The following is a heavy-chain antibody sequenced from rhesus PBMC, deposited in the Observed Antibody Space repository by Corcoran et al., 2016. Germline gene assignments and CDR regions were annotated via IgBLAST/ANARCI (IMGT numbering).Heavy chain of an antibody. CDR3: ARDTDYNIWTGYYTS. CDR1: GGSISSNY. V-gene: IGHV4-173*01. D-gene: IGHD3-3*01. J-gene: IGHJ4*01. CDR2: ISGSGGST. Sequence: QLQLQESGPGLVKPSETLSLTCAVSGGSISSNYWSWIRQPPGKGLEWIGRISGSGGSTHYNPSLKSRVTMSTDTSKNQFSLKLSSVTAADTAVYYCARDTDYNIWTGYYTSWGQGVLVTVSS.